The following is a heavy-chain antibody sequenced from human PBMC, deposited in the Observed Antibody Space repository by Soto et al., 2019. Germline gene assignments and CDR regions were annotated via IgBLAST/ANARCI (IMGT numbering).Heavy chain of an antibody. V-gene: IGHV4-59*01. CDR3: ARGILSGYLPFDY. Sequence: QVQLQESGPGLVKPSETLSLTCTVSGGSISTYYWSWIRQPPGKGLEWIGYIYHSGSTNYNPSLKSRVTISVDTSKNQFSLKLTSVTDADTAVYFCARGILSGYLPFDYWGQGTLVTVSS. J-gene: IGHJ4*02. CDR2: IYHSGST. D-gene: IGHD3-22*01. CDR1: GGSISTYY.